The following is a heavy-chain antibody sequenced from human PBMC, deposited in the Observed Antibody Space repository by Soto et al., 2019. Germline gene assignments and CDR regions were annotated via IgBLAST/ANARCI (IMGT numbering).Heavy chain of an antibody. D-gene: IGHD6-19*01. V-gene: IGHV3-30-3*01. CDR3: ARDKSPYSSGWHNRHFEY. CDR2: MSYDGSNK. J-gene: IGHJ4*02. CDR1: GFTFSSYA. Sequence: QVQLVESGGGVVQPGRSLRLSCAASGFTFSSYAMHWVRQAPGKGLEWVAVMSYDGSNKYYADSVKGRFTISRDNYKNTLYLQMNSLRAEDTAVYYCARDKSPYSSGWHNRHFEYSGQGTLVTVSS.